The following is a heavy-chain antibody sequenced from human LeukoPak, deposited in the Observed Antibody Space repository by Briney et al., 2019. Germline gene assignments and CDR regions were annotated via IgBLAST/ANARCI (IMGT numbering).Heavy chain of an antibody. CDR3: ARVGAISNYIFDF. D-gene: IGHD3-10*01. Sequence: ASVKVSCKASGYTFTSYNLHWVRQAPGQGPEWMGMIDPSGDSTSCAQKFQGRLTVTTDTSTSTVYMELSSLRSEETAVYYCARVGAISNYIFDFWGQGTLVTVSS. CDR2: IDPSGDST. CDR1: GYTFTSYN. J-gene: IGHJ4*02. V-gene: IGHV1-46*01.